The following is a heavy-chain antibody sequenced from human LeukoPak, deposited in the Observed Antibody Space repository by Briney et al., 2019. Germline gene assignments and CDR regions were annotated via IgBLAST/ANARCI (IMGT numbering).Heavy chain of an antibody. J-gene: IGHJ4*02. CDR1: GFTFSNAW. V-gene: IGHV3-53*01. Sequence: GGSLRLSCAASGFTFSNAWMNWVRQAPGKGLEWVSVIYSGGSTYYADSVKGRFSISRDNSKNTLYLQMNSLRAEDTAVYYCARAAPYSGDDYSDYWGQGTLVTVSS. D-gene: IGHD5-12*01. CDR3: ARAAPYSGDDYSDY. CDR2: IYSGGST.